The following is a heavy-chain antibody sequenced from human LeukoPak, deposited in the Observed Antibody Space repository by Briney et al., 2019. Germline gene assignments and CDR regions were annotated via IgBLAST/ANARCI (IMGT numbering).Heavy chain of an antibody. CDR2: IIPIFGTA. CDR3: RFSYCSSTSCYNNYMDV. Sequence: ASVKVSCKASGGTFSSYAICWVRQAPGQGLEWMGGIIPIFGTANYAQKFQGRVTITTDESTSTAYMELSSLRSEDTAVYYCRFSYCSSTSCYNNYMDVWGKGTTVTVSS. J-gene: IGHJ6*03. D-gene: IGHD2-2*02. CDR1: GGTFSSYA. V-gene: IGHV1-69*05.